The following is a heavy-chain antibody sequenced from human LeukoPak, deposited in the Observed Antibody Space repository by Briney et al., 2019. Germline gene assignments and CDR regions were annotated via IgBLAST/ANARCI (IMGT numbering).Heavy chain of an antibody. V-gene: IGHV1-46*01. J-gene: IGHJ4*02. D-gene: IGHD3-22*01. CDR2: INPSGGST. CDR3: ARDRARGDYYDSSGYFGPDY. CDR1: GYTFTSYY. Sequence: VASVKVSCKASGYTFTSYYMHWVRQAPGQGLEWMGIINPSGGSTSYAQKFQGRVTMTRDTYTSTVYMELSSLRSEDTAVYYCARDRARGDYYDSSGYFGPDYWGQGTLVTVSS.